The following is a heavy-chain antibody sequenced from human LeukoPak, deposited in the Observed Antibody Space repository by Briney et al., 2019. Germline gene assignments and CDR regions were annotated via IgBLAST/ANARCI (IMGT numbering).Heavy chain of an antibody. Sequence: GGSLRLSCAASGFTFDDYALFWVRQAPGKGLEWVSGINWNSGSVDFADSVKGRFTTSRDNAKNSLYLQMNSLRAEDTALYYCAKGTGGYYGPFDSWGHGTLVTVSS. CDR3: AKGTGGYYGPFDS. V-gene: IGHV3-9*01. CDR1: GFTFDDYA. D-gene: IGHD3-22*01. J-gene: IGHJ4*01. CDR2: INWNSGSV.